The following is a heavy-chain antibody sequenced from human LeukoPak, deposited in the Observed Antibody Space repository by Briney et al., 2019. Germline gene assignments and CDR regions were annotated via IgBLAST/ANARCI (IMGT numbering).Heavy chain of an antibody. Sequence: SSETLSLTCTVSGGSISSYYWSWIRQPAGKGLEWIGRIYTSGSTNYNPSLKSRVTMSVDTSKNQFSLKLSSVTAADTAVYYCARRISMIRGQKIYYYYGMDVWGQGTTVTVSS. CDR1: GGSISSYY. CDR2: IYTSGST. D-gene: IGHD3-10*01. J-gene: IGHJ6*02. CDR3: ARRISMIRGQKIYYYYGMDV. V-gene: IGHV4-4*07.